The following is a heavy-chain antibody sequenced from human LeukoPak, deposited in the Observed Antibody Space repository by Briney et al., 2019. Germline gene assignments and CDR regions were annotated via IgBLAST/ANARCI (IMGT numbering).Heavy chain of an antibody. Sequence: GGSLRLSCAASGFTFSSYWMHWVRQAPGKGLVWVSRINSDGSSTSYADSVKGRFTISRDNAKNTLYLQMNSLRAEDTAVYYCARDESRDGYNLGFDSWGQGTLVTVSS. V-gene: IGHV3-74*01. CDR2: INSDGSST. CDR3: ARDESRDGYNLGFDS. D-gene: IGHD5-24*01. CDR1: GFTFSSYW. J-gene: IGHJ4*02.